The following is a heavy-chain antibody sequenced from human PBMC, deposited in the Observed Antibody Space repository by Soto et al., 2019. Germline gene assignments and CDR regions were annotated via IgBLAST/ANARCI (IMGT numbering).Heavy chain of an antibody. CDR2: IYYSGST. CDR3: ARDYGDGKIPRYYFDY. V-gene: IGHV4-31*02. D-gene: IGHD7-27*01. J-gene: IGHJ4*02. Sequence: TSETLSLTWTVSGGSISSVGYYLRWIRPHPGKGLEWIGYIYYSGSTYYNPSLKSRVTISVDTSKNQFSLKLSSVTAADTAVYYCARDYGDGKIPRYYFDYWGRGTLVTVSS. CDR1: GGSISSVGYY.